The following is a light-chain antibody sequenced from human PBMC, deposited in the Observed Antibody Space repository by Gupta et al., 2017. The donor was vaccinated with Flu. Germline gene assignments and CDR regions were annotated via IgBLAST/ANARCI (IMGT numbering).Light chain of an antibody. J-gene: IGKJ4*01. Sequence: DIQMTPSSSSLSASIGDRVTITCRASHVIGNSLAWYQQRAGKAPNLLIYAASTLHSGVPSRFSGSGSGTDFTLTITSLQPEDVATYHCQKYDSAPLTFGGGTKVEIK. CDR2: AAS. CDR3: QKYDSAPLT. V-gene: IGKV1-27*01. CDR1: HVIGNS.